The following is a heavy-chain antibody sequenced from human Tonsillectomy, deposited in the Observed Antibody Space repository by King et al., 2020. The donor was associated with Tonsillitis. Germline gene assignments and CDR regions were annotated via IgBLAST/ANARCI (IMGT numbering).Heavy chain of an antibody. V-gene: IGHV4-31*03. D-gene: IGHD7-27*01. CDR2: IYYSGST. Sequence: VQLQESGPGLVKPSQTLSLTCTVSGGSISSGGYYWSWIRQQPGKGLEWIGYIYYSGSTYYNPSLKSRVTISVDTSQNQFSLKLSSVTAADTAVYFCARWGRGFDQFAYWGHGTLVTVSS. J-gene: IGHJ4*01. CDR3: ARWGRGFDQFAY. CDR1: GGSISSGGYY.